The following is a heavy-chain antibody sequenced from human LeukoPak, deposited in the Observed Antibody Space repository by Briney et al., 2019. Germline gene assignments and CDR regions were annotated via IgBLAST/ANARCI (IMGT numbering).Heavy chain of an antibody. CDR2: ITSSSTYI. V-gene: IGHV3-21*01. Sequence: GGSLRLSCAASGFTFSSYSMNWVRQAPGKGLEWVSSITSSSTYIYYADSMKGRFTISRDNAKNSLYLQMNSLRAEDTAVYYCARDASIAAPPDYWGQGTLVTVSS. CDR1: GFTFSSYS. CDR3: ARDASIAAPPDY. D-gene: IGHD6-6*01. J-gene: IGHJ4*02.